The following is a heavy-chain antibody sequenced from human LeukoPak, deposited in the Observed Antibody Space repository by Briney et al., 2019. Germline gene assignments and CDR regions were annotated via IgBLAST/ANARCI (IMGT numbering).Heavy chain of an antibody. J-gene: IGHJ6*03. Sequence: SETLSLTCTVSGGSISSYYWSWIRQPPGKGLEWIGYIYHSGGTNYNPSLKSRVTMSVDTSKNQFSLKLSSVTAADTAVYYCASNADDYDFWSGSYHYYYMDVWGKGTTVTVSS. D-gene: IGHD3-3*01. V-gene: IGHV4-59*12. CDR3: ASNADDYDFWSGSYHYYYMDV. CDR1: GGSISSYY. CDR2: IYHSGGT.